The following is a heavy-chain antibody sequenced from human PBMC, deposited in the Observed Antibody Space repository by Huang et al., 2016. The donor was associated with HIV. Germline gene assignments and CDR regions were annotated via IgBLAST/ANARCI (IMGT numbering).Heavy chain of an antibody. D-gene: IGHD6-6*01. Sequence: VQLVQSGAEVKKPGESLKISCKGSGYSFSLYWIAWVRQMPGKGLEWMGIIFPDDSETTYSPSFEGQVTISADKSIGTAYLQWSCLKASDTAMYYCARRFSSSSGYFDYWGQGSLVTVSS. CDR3: ARRFSSSSGYFDY. V-gene: IGHV5-51*01. CDR2: IFPDDSET. J-gene: IGHJ4*02. CDR1: GYSFSLYW.